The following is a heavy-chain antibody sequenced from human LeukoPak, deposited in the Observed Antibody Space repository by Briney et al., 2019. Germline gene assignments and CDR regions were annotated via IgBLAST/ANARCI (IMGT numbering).Heavy chain of an antibody. Sequence: GGSLRLSCAASGFIVSTNYMSWVRQAPGKGLEWVSVIYSGGTTYYADSVKGRFTISRDNSKNTLSLQMNSLTAEDTALYYCARTVGYYYSVFDIWGQGTMVTVSS. CDR2: IYSGGTT. D-gene: IGHD3-22*01. CDR3: ARTVGYYYSVFDI. J-gene: IGHJ3*02. V-gene: IGHV3-53*01. CDR1: GFIVSTNY.